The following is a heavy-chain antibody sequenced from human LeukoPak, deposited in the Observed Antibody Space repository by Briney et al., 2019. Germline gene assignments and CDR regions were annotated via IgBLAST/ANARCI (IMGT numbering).Heavy chain of an antibody. CDR2: ISSSGSTI. CDR3: ARDVDHITMVRGVPLYFDY. J-gene: IGHJ4*02. CDR1: GFTFSSYE. D-gene: IGHD3-10*01. V-gene: IGHV3-48*03. Sequence: PGGSLRLSCAASGFTFSSYEMNWVRQAPGKGLERVSYISSSGSTIYYADSVKGRFTISRDNAKNSLYLQMNSLRAEDTAVYYCARDVDHITMVRGVPLYFDYWGQGTLVTVSS.